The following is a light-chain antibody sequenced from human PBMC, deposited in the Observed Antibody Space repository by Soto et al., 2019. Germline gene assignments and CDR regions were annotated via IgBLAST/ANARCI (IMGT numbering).Light chain of an antibody. Sequence: QSALTQPASVSGSPGQSITISCAGTMRDVGAYNLVSWYQQHPGRAPQPMIYDVRNRPSGISFRFSGSKSGNTASLTISGLQAEDEADYYCSSYTSNSSLIFGGGTKVTVL. CDR2: DVR. CDR1: MRDVGAYNL. CDR3: SSYTSNSSLI. J-gene: IGLJ1*01. V-gene: IGLV2-14*03.